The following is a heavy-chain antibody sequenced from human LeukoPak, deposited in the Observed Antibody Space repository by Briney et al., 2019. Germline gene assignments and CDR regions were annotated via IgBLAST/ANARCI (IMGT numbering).Heavy chain of an antibody. J-gene: IGHJ6*03. CDR1: GGSISSYY. Sequence: SETLSLTCTVSGGSISSYYWSWIRQPPGKGLEWIGYIYYSGSTNYNPSLKSRVTISVDTSKNQFSLKLSSVTAADTAVYYCAKVTRLGKLSGYYYYMEVWGKGPPVTVSS. CDR3: AKVTRLGKLSGYYYYMEV. V-gene: IGHV4-59*01. CDR2: IYYSGST. D-gene: IGHD3-16*02.